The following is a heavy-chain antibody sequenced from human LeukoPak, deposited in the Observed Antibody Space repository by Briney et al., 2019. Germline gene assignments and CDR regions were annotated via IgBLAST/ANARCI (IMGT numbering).Heavy chain of an antibody. CDR3: AITSGYCSSTSCQSHDY. Sequence: GESLKISCKGSGYSFTSYWIGWVRQMPGKGLEWMGIIYPGDSDTRYSPAFQGQVTISADKSISTAYLQWSSLKASDTAMYYCAITSGYCSSTSCQSHDYWGQGTLVTVSS. CDR1: GYSFTSYW. V-gene: IGHV5-51*01. D-gene: IGHD2-2*01. CDR2: IYPGDSDT. J-gene: IGHJ4*02.